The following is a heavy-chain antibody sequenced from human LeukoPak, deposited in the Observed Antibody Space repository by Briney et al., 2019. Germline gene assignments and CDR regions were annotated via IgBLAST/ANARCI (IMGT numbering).Heavy chain of an antibody. J-gene: IGHJ4*02. CDR1: GFTFSGYW. V-gene: IGHV3-7*01. D-gene: IGHD6-13*01. CDR2: IKQDGSEK. CDR3: ARVGALSSSWLLY. Sequence: PGGSLRLSCAASGFTFSGYWMSWVRQAPGKGLEWVANIKQDGSEKYYVDSVKGRFTISRDNAKNSLYLQMNSLRAEDTAVYYCARVGALSSSWLLYWGQGTLVTVSS.